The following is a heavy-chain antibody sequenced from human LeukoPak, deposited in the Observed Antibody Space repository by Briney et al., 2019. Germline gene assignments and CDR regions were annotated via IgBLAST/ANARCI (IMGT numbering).Heavy chain of an antibody. D-gene: IGHD6-13*01. Sequence: PSETLSLTCTVSGGSISSYYWSWIRQPPGKGLEWIGYIFYSGSTNYSPSLKSRVTISEDTSKNQFSLKLSSVTAADTAVYYCARSVAAAGTARFDYWGQGTLVTVSS. V-gene: IGHV4-59*01. J-gene: IGHJ4*02. CDR2: IFYSGST. CDR1: GGSISSYY. CDR3: ARSVAAAGTARFDY.